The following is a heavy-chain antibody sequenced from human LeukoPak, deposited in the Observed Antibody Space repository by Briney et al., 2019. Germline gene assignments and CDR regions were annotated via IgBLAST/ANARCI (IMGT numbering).Heavy chain of an antibody. CDR1: GFTFSSYA. CDR2: ISGSGGST. J-gene: IGHJ1*01. D-gene: IGHD3-22*01. V-gene: IGHV3-23*01. CDR3: AKVEDYYDSSGYYPQYFQH. Sequence: GGSLRLSCAASGFTFSSYAMSWVRQAPGKGLEWVSAISGSGGSTYYADSVKGRFTISRDNSKNTLYLRMNSLRAEDTAVYYCAKVEDYYDSSGYYPQYFQHWGQGTLVTVSS.